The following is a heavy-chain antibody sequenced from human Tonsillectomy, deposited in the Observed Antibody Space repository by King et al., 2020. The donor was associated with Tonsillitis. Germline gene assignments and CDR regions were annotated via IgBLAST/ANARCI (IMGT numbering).Heavy chain of an antibody. Sequence: VQLVESGGGLVKPGGSLRLSCAVSGFTFSTYSMNWVRQAPGKGLEWVSSITSSSTYIYYSDSVKGRFTISRDNAKNSLYLQMSSLRADDTAVYYCARVSRIRFIPDAFDNW. V-gene: IGHV3-21*01. D-gene: IGHD3-3*02. CDR3: ARVSRIRFIPDAFDN. CDR1: GFTFSTYS. CDR2: ITSSSTYI. J-gene: IGHJ3*02.